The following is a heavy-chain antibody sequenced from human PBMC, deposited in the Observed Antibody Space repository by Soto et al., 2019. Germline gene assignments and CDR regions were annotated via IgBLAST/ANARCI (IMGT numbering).Heavy chain of an antibody. Sequence: ASVKVSCKASGYTFTSYGISWVRQAPGQGLEWMGSISAYNGNTNYAQKLQGRVTMTTDTSTSTAYMELRSLRSDDTAVYYCAMPGAVLAKIPTGYLGQGTLVTVSP. J-gene: IGHJ4*02. CDR3: AMPGAVLAKIPTGY. CDR2: ISAYNGNT. D-gene: IGHD5-12*01. V-gene: IGHV1-18*04. CDR1: GYTFTSYG.